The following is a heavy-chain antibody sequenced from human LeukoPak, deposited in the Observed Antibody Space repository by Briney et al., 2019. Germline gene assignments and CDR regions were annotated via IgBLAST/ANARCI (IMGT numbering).Heavy chain of an antibody. D-gene: IGHD4-23*01. CDR1: GYTFSSYD. J-gene: IGHJ4*02. CDR3: ARDRLRWPKIDY. V-gene: IGHV1-8*03. CDR2: MNPNSGNR. Sequence: ASVKVSCKASGYTFSSYDINWVRQATGQGLEWMGWMNPNSGNRGYAQKFQGRVTITRNTSVSTAYMELSSLRSEDTAVYYCARDRLRWPKIDYWGQGTLVTVSS.